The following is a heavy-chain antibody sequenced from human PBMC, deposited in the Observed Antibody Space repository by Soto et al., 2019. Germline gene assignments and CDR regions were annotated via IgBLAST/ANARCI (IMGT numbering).Heavy chain of an antibody. CDR3: ARDVSSLLGYYYGMDV. D-gene: IGHD2-15*01. V-gene: IGHV3-7*04. CDR1: GFTFSSYW. CDR2: IKQDGSEK. Sequence: PGGSLRLSCAASGFTFSSYWMSWVRQAPGKGLEWVANIKQDGSEKYYVDSMKGRFTISRDNAKNSLYLQMNSPRAEDTAVYYCARDVSSLLGYYYGMDVWGQRTTVTVSS. J-gene: IGHJ6*02.